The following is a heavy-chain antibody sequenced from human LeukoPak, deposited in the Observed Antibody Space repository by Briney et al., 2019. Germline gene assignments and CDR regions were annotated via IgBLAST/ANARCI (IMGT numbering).Heavy chain of an antibody. CDR1: GFTFSSYG. V-gene: IGHV3-33*01. CDR2: IWYDGSNK. J-gene: IGHJ3*02. CDR3: ARDLPITMIVADAFDI. D-gene: IGHD3-22*01. Sequence: GGSLRLSCAASGFTFSSYGMHWVRQAPGKGLEWVAVIWYDGSNKYYADSVKGRFTISRDNSKNTLYLQMNSLRAEDTAVYYCARDLPITMIVADAFDIWGQGIMVTVSS.